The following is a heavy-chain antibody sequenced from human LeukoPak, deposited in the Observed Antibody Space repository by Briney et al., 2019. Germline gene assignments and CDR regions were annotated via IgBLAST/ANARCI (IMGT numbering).Heavy chain of an antibody. CDR2: IFYSGST. CDR1: GGSISSYY. V-gene: IGHV4-59*12. CDR3: ANLRPYYYYMDV. J-gene: IGHJ6*03. Sequence: SETLSLTCTVSGGSISSYYWSWIRQPPGKGLEWIGNIFYSGSTYYSPSLRSRVTISLDTSRNQFSLKLNSVTAADTAVYYRANLRPYYYYMDVWGKGTTVTISS.